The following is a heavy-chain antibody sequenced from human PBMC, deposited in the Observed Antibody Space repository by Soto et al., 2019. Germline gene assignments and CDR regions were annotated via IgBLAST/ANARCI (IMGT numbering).Heavy chain of an antibody. Sequence: GGSLRLSCAASGFTFSSYAMHWVRQAPGKGLEWVAVISYDGSNKYYADSVKGRFTISRDNSKNTLYLQMNSLRAEDTAVYYCARDMDDLTTVTTFPGEDYYYGMDVWGQGTTVTVSS. D-gene: IGHD4-17*01. V-gene: IGHV3-30-3*01. CDR1: GFTFSSYA. J-gene: IGHJ6*02. CDR2: ISYDGSNK. CDR3: ARDMDDLTTVTTFPGEDYYYGMDV.